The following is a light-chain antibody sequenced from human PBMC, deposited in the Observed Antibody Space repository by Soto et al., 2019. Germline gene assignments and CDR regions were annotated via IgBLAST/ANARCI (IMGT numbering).Light chain of an antibody. J-gene: IGKJ1*01. Sequence: EIVLTQSPGTVSLSPGERATLSCRASQTISSSYLAWYQQKPGQAPRLLIYGASSRATGIPDRFSGSGSGTDFTLTISRLEPEDFGVYYCQQYSSSPPRTFGQGTKVEVK. CDR3: QQYSSSPPRT. CDR2: GAS. V-gene: IGKV3-20*01. CDR1: QTISSSY.